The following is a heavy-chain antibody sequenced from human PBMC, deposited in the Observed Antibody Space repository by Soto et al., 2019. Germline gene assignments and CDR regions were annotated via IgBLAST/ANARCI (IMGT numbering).Heavy chain of an antibody. V-gene: IGHV1-18*01. J-gene: IGHJ6*02. CDR2: ISGYDGNT. CDR1: GYTLISYG. Sequence: XSVKVACKTSGYTLISYGISWVRQAPGQGLEWMGWISGYDGNTNYAQTVQGRVTMTTDTSTGTVYMELRSLKSDDTAIYYCSRFLMVGAWFAPNYYHGMDVCGQRTTVTVSS. CDR3: SRFLMVGAWFAPNYYHGMDV. D-gene: IGHD3-10*01.